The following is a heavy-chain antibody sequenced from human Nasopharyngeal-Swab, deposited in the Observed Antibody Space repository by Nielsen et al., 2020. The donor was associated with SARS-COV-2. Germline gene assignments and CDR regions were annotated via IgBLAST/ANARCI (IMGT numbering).Heavy chain of an antibody. CDR2: INSDGSTT. CDR3: ARGHYYDILTGYYSGYYMGV. D-gene: IGHD3-9*01. J-gene: IGHJ6*03. V-gene: IGHV3-74*01. CDR1: EFTFSNNW. Sequence: GESLKNSWAASEFTFSNNWMHGVRKAPGKGQEGVSRINSDGSTTNYADSVKGRFTISRDNAKKTLYLQMNSLRAEDTAVYYCARGHYYDILTGYYSGYYMGVWGKGTTVTVSS.